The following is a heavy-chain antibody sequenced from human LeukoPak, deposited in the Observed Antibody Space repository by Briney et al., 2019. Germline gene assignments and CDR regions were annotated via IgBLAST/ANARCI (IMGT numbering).Heavy chain of an antibody. D-gene: IGHD1-1*01. V-gene: IGHV1-69*01. Sequence: GSSVTVSCTASGGTFSSYAISWVRQASGQGVEWMGGIIPIFGTANYAQKFQGRVTITADESTSTAYMELSSLRSEDTAVYYCAREDLTNWAFDIWGQGTMVTVSS. CDR2: IIPIFGTA. J-gene: IGHJ3*02. CDR3: AREDLTNWAFDI. CDR1: GGTFSSYA.